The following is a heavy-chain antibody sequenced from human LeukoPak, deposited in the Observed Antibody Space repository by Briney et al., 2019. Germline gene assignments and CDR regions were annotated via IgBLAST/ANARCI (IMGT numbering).Heavy chain of an antibody. J-gene: IGHJ6*02. D-gene: IGHD3-10*01. CDR1: GFTFSNYA. CDR2: ISYDGSNK. Sequence: PGGSLRLSCAASGFTFSNYAMHWVRQTPGKGLEWVAVISYDGSNKYYADSVKGRFTISRDNSKNTLYLQMNSLRAEDTAVYYCAREMAYYGSGSLYYYYYGMDVWGQGTTVTVSS. CDR3: AREMAYYGSGSLYYYYYGMDV. V-gene: IGHV3-30-3*01.